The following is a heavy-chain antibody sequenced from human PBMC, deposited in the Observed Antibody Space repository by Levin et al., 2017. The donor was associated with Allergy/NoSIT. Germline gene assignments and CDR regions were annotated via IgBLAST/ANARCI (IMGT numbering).Heavy chain of an antibody. J-gene: IGHJ6*03. D-gene: IGHD3-22*01. CDR2: IIPIFGTA. CDR1: GGTFSSYA. CDR3: ARVVSLSYYYYYYYMDV. V-gene: IGHV1-69*13. Sequence: GASVKVSCKASGGTFSSYAISWVRQAPGQGLEWMGGIIPIFGTANYAQKFQGRVTITADESTSTAYMELSSLRSEDTAVYYCARVVSLSYYYYYYYMDVWGKGTTVTVSS.